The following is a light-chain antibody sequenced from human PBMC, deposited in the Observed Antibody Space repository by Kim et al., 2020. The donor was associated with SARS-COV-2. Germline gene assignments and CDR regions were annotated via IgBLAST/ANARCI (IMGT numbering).Light chain of an antibody. J-gene: IGKJ5*01. CDR2: DVS. Sequence: LSPGESATLSCRASQSVRSDLAWYKQKPGQAPRLRMYDVSTRATGIPARFSGSGSGTDFTLTINTLESEDSAAYYSQQRILWPLAFGEGRRLEIK. CDR3: QQRILWPLA. CDR1: QSVRSD. V-gene: IGKV3-11*01.